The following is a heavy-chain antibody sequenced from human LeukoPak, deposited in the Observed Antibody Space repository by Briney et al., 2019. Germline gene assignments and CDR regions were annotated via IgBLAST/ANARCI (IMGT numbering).Heavy chain of an antibody. D-gene: IGHD6-13*01. CDR2: INSDGSGT. V-gene: IGHV3-74*01. Sequence: GGSLRLSCAASGFTLSSYWMHWVRQAPGKGLVWVSRINSDGSGTHYADSVKGRFIISRDNAKNTLYLQMNSLRAEDTAVYDCAREGAAAGNYIDYWGQGTLVTVSS. J-gene: IGHJ4*02. CDR1: GFTLSSYW. CDR3: AREGAAAGNYIDY.